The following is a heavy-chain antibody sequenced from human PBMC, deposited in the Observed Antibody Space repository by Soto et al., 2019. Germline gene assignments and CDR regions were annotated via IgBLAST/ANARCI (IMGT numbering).Heavy chain of an antibody. D-gene: IGHD3-16*01. Sequence: GGSLRLSCAASGFTFRKAWMTWVRQAPGKGLEWVGRIKSKSDGGTTDYAAPVRGRFTISRDDSKNTLYVQMNSLKIEDTAVYYCTRGGSANHDYWGHGTLVTVSS. CDR1: GFTFRKAW. CDR3: TRGGSANHDY. V-gene: IGHV3-15*01. J-gene: IGHJ4*01. CDR2: IKSKSDGGTT.